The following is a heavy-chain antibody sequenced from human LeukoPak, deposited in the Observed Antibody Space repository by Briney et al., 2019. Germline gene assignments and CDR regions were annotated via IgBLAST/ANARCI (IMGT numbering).Heavy chain of an antibody. CDR3: ARLYSATVVNSFFDY. D-gene: IGHD4-23*01. CDR2: IYHSGST. V-gene: IGHV4-38-2*01. CDR1: GYSISSGYY. Sequence: SETLSLTCAVSGYSISSGYYWGWIRQPPGKGLEWIGSIYHSGSTYYNPSLKSRVTISVDTSKNQFSLKLSSVTAADTAVYYCARLYSATVVNSFFDYWGQGTLVTVSS. J-gene: IGHJ4*02.